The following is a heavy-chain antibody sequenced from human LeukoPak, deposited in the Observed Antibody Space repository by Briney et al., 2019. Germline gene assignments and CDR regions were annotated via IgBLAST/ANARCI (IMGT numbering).Heavy chain of an antibody. V-gene: IGHV4-4*02. CDR1: GGSISSSNW. CDR3: ARHGYSSSWSGY. CDR2: IYHSGST. Sequence: PSGTLSLTCAVSGGSISSSNWWSWVRQPPGKGLEWIGEIYHSGSTNYNPSLKSRVTISVDTSKNQFSLKLSSVTAADTAVYFCARHGYSSSWSGYWGQGTLVTVSS. J-gene: IGHJ4*02. D-gene: IGHD6-13*01.